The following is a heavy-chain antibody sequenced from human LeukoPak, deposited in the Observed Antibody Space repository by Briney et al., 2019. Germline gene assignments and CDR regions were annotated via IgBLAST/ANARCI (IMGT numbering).Heavy chain of an antibody. V-gene: IGHV4-31*03. Sequence: SQTLSLTCTVSGGSISSGGYYWSWIRQHPGKGLEWIGYIYYSGSTYYNPSLKSRVTISVDTSKNQFSLKLSSVTAADTAVYYCARHRGIAVAYNWFDPWGQGTLVTVSS. CDR2: IYYSGST. CDR3: ARHRGIAVAYNWFDP. J-gene: IGHJ5*02. D-gene: IGHD6-19*01. CDR1: GGSISSGGYY.